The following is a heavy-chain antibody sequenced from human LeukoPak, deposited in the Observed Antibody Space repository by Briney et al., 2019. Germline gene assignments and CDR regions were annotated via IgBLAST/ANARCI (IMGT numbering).Heavy chain of an antibody. V-gene: IGHV3-74*01. CDR3: ARDSGNWLDP. D-gene: IGHD3-10*01. J-gene: IGHJ5*02. CDR2: IDSDGSTT. CDR1: GFTFSSYW. Sequence: GGSLRLSCAASGFTFSSYWMHWVHQAPGKGLMWVSRIDSDGSTTTYADSVKGRFTISRDNAKNTLYLQMNSLRAEDTAVYYCARDSGNWLDPWGQGTLVSVSS.